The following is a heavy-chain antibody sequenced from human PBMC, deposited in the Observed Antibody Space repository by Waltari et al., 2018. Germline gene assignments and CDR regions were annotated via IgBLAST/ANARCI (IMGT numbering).Heavy chain of an antibody. J-gene: IGHJ4*02. V-gene: IGHV3-53*01. Sequence: EVQLVESGGGLIQPGGSLRLSCAASGFTVSSNYMTWVRQAPGKGLEWVSVIYSGGTTYYADSVKGRFTISRDNSKNTVYLQLNSLTVEDTAVYYCPREHYGGGFWGQGTLVTVSS. CDR3: PREHYGGGF. CDR1: GFTVSSNY. CDR2: IYSGGTT. D-gene: IGHD4-17*01.